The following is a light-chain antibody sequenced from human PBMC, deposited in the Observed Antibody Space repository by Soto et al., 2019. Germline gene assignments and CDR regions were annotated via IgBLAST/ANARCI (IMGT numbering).Light chain of an antibody. V-gene: IGLV2-14*01. Sequence: QSVLTQPASVSGSPGQSITISCTGTSSDVGGYNYVSWYQQHPGKAPKLMIYDVSNRPSGVSNRFSGSKSGNTASLTISGLQAEDEADYYCSSYTSSFTLLVFGGGTKLPVL. J-gene: IGLJ2*01. CDR3: SSYTSSFTLLV. CDR1: SSDVGGYNY. CDR2: DVS.